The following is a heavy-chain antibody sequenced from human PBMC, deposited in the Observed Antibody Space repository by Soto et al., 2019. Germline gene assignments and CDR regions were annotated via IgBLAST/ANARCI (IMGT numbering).Heavy chain of an antibody. CDR1: GFTFSSHA. J-gene: IGHJ4*02. CDR3: VKVDFTYYFDY. D-gene: IGHD3-16*01. V-gene: IGHV3-23*01. Sequence: PGGSLRLSCTASGFTFSSHAMTWVRQAPGKGLEWVSGLSDSGGSIYYADSVKGRFTISRDNSKNTLYLQMSSLRAEDTAVYYCVKVDFTYYFDYWGQGTLVTVSS. CDR2: LSDSGGSI.